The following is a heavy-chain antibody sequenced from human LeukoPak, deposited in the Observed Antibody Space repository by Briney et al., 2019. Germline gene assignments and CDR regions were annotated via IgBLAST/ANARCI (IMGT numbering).Heavy chain of an antibody. D-gene: IGHD6-19*01. Sequence: PGGSLRLSCAAPGFTFSSYSMHWGRPAPGKGLEWGEVISYDGSNNYYADSVKGRFTISRDKSKNTLYLQMNSLRAEDTAVYYCAKDSSGCYDGDFDSWGKGTMVTVAS. V-gene: IGHV3-30*04. CDR3: AKDSSGCYDGDFDS. CDR1: GFTFSSYS. J-gene: IGHJ3*02. CDR2: ISYDGSNN.